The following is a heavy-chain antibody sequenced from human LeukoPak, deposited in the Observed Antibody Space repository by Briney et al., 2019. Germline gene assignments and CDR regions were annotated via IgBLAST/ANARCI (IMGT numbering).Heavy chain of an antibody. D-gene: IGHD3-16*01. J-gene: IGHJ4*01. Sequence: SEKVPHQPSGYTFTSYGLRWVRQAPPQGREWMGRVNPYNGDTNYAQKLQGRVTMTIDISTSTTYMELRSLRSDDTAVYYCARDPSADWGNPFDYWGQGTLVTVSS. V-gene: IGHV1-18*01. CDR1: GYTFTSYG. CDR2: VNPYNGDT. CDR3: ARDPSADWGNPFDY.